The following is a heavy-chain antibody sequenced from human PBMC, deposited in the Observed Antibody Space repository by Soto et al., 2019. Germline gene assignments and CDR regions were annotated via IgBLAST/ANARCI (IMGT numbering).Heavy chain of an antibody. CDR2: FDPEDGET. J-gene: IGHJ4*02. CDR3: ATQKVVVTPFDY. V-gene: IGHV1-24*01. D-gene: IGHD3-22*01. CDR1: GYTLTELS. Sequence: ASVKVSCKVSGYTLTELSMHWVRQAPGKGLEWMGGFDPEDGETIYAQKFQGRVTMTEDTSTDTAYMELSSLRSEDTAVYYCATQKVVVTPFDYWGQGTLVTVSS.